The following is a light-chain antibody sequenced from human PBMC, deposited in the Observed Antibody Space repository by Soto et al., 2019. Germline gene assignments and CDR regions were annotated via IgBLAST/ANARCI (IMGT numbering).Light chain of an antibody. J-gene: IGKJ5*01. Sequence: DIQMTQSPSSLPASVGDTVTITCQASQDINEFLNWYQQKPGKAPKLLIYDVSNLETGVPSRFSGSGSETHFTLTINSLQPEDIATYYCQQYDNYDITFGQGTRLEIK. CDR1: QDINEF. CDR2: DVS. V-gene: IGKV1-33*01. CDR3: QQYDNYDIT.